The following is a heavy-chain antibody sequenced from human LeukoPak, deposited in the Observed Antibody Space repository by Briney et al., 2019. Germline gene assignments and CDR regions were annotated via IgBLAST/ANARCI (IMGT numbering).Heavy chain of an antibody. CDR2: ISSSSSYI. Sequence: PGGSLRLSCAASGFTFSSYSMNWVRQAPGKGLEWVSSISSSSSYIYYADSVKGRFTISRDNAKNSLYLQMNSLRAEDTAVYYCAKGQLAVEYYFDHWGQGTLVTVSS. J-gene: IGHJ4*02. CDR1: GFTFSSYS. V-gene: IGHV3-21*01. D-gene: IGHD6-13*01. CDR3: AKGQLAVEYYFDH.